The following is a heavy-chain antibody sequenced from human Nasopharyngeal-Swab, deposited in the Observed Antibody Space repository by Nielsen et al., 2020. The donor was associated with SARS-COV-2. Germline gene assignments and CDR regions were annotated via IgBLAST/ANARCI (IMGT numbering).Heavy chain of an antibody. Sequence: SLKISCAASGFTYDDYAMHWVRQAPGKGLEWVSGITWNSGTGYTDSVKGRFTISRDIAKNTLILQMNSLRPDDTAVYYCAKDPYSSAWCPDYWGQGTLVTVSA. D-gene: IGHD6-19*01. J-gene: IGHJ4*02. CDR1: GFTYDDYA. CDR2: ITWNSGT. V-gene: IGHV3-9*01. CDR3: AKDPYSSAWCPDY.